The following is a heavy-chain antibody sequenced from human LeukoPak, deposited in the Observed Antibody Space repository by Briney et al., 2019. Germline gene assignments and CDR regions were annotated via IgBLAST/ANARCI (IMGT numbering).Heavy chain of an antibody. CDR2: IKQDGSAT. CDR3: ARLNWWASSWSFQY. V-gene: IGHV3-7*05. CDR1: GFSFNSHW. Sequence: GGSLRLSCVVSGFSFNSHWMSWVRQAPGKGLEWVANIKQDGSATYYVDSLKGRFTISRDNAKNSLYLQMNSLRAEDTAVYYCARLNWWASSWSFQYWGQGTPVTVSS. J-gene: IGHJ4*02. D-gene: IGHD6-13*01.